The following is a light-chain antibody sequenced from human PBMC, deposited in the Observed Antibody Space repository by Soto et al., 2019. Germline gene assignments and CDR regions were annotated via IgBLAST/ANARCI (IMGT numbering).Light chain of an antibody. CDR3: AAWDDSLKEV. Sequence: QSLLTQPPSASGTPGQRVTISCSGSSSNIGSNTVNWYQQLPGTAPKLLIYSNNQRPSGVPDRFSGSKSGTSASLAISGLQSEDEADYYCAAWDDSLKEVFGTGTKVTVL. V-gene: IGLV1-44*01. CDR1: SSNIGSNT. J-gene: IGLJ1*01. CDR2: SNN.